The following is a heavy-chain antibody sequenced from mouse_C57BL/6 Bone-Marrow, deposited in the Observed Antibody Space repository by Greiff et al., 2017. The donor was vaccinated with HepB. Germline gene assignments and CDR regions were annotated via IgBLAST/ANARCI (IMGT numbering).Heavy chain of an antibody. J-gene: IGHJ3*01. Sequence: VQLQESGAELVRPGASVKLSCKASGYTFTDYYINWVKQRPGQGLEWIARIYPGSGNTYYNEKFKSKATLTVDTSSSTAYMQLSSLTSEDSAVYYCARGTLAYWGQGTLVTVSA. D-gene: IGHD3-3*01. CDR3: ARGTLAY. CDR2: IYPGSGNT. CDR1: GYTFTDYY. V-gene: IGHV1-76*01.